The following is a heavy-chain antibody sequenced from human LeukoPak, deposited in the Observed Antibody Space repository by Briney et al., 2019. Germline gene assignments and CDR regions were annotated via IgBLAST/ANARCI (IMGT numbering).Heavy chain of an antibody. CDR1: GYTFTSYY. Sequence: ASVKVSCKASGYTFTSYYMHWVRQAPGQGLEWMGIINPSGGSTSYAQKFQGRVTMTRDTSTSTVYMELSSLRSEDTAVYYRARDRPSIAARRPLWYWGQGTLVTVSS. J-gene: IGHJ4*02. D-gene: IGHD6-6*01. CDR3: ARDRPSIAARRPLWY. V-gene: IGHV1-46*01. CDR2: INPSGGST.